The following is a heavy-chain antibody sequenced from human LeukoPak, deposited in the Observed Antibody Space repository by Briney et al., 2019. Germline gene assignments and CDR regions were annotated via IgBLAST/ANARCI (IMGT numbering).Heavy chain of an antibody. V-gene: IGHV1-18*01. J-gene: IGHJ5*02. CDR3: ARDPPASGIAPTFDP. CDR1: GYTFTSYG. D-gene: IGHD6-13*01. Sequence: ASVKVSCKASGYTFTSYGISWVRQAPGQGLEWMGWISAYNGNTNYAQKLQGRVTMTTDTSTSTAYMELRSLRSDDTAVYYCARDPPASGIAPTFDPWGQGTLVTVSS. CDR2: ISAYNGNT.